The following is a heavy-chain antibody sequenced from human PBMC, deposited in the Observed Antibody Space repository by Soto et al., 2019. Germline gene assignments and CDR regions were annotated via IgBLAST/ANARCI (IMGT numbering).Heavy chain of an antibody. Sequence: QVQLVQSGAEVKKPGASVKVSCKASGYTFTSYDINWVRQATGQGLEWMGWMNPNSGNTGYAQKFQGRVTMTRNTSISTAYMELSSLRSEDTAVYYCARGPVTWFGELWSGHGMVVWGQGTTVTVSS. CDR3: ARGPVTWFGELWSGHGMVV. J-gene: IGHJ6*02. V-gene: IGHV1-8*01. CDR1: GYTFTSYD. D-gene: IGHD3-10*01. CDR2: MNPNSGNT.